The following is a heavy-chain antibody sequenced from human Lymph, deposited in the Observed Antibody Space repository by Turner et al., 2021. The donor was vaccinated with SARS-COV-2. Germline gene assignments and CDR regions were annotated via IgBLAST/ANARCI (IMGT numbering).Heavy chain of an antibody. CDR2: MNPNSGNT. V-gene: IGHV1-8*02. D-gene: IGHD1-26*01. J-gene: IGHJ6*02. CDR3: ARGRYSGGGMDV. Sequence: QVQLVQSGAEVKKPGASVKGSCKAPGYTFTSYDINWVREATGQGMEWMGWMNPNSGNTGYAQKFQGRVTMTSNTSISTAYMELSSLRSEDTAVYYCARGRYSGGGMDVWGQGTTVTVSS. CDR1: GYTFTSYD.